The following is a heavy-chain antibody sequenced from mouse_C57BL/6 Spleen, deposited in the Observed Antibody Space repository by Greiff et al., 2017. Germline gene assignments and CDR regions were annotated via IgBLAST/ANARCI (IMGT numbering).Heavy chain of an antibody. Sequence: DVQLQESGPGLVKPSQSLSLTCSVTGYSITSGYYWNWIRQFPGNKLEWMGYISYDGSNNYNPSLKNRISITRDTSKNQFFLKLNSVTTEDTATYYCARGGNYDGYYFDYWGQGTTLTVSS. V-gene: IGHV3-6*01. D-gene: IGHD2-4*01. J-gene: IGHJ2*01. CDR1: GYSITSGYY. CDR2: ISYDGSN. CDR3: ARGGNYDGYYFDY.